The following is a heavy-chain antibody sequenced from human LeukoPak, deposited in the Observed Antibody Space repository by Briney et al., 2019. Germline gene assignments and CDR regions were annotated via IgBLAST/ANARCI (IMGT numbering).Heavy chain of an antibody. CDR3: ARSDIMITFGGVIAPAGY. D-gene: IGHD3-16*02. Sequence: PSQTLSLTCAVSGGSISSGGYSWSWIRQPPGKGLEWIGYIYHSGSTYYNPSLKSRVTISVDTSKNQFSLKLSSVTAADTAVYYCARSDIMITFGGVIAPAGYWGQGTLVTVSS. CDR2: IYHSGST. J-gene: IGHJ4*02. V-gene: IGHV4-30-2*01. CDR1: GGSISSGGYS.